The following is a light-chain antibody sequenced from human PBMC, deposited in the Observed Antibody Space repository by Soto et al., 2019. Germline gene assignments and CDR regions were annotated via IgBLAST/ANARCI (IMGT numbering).Light chain of an antibody. Sequence: DIQMTQSPSTLSASVGDRVTITCRASQSISSWLAWYQQKPGKAPKLLIYKASSLESGVPSMFSGSGSGTEFTLTISSLQPDDFATYYCLQYNSYSEAFGQGTKVDIK. CDR1: QSISSW. V-gene: IGKV1-5*03. CDR2: KAS. J-gene: IGKJ1*01. CDR3: LQYNSYSEA.